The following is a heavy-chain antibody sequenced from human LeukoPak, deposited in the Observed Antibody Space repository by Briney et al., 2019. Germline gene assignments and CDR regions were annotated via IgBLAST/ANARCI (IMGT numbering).Heavy chain of an antibody. D-gene: IGHD3-22*01. CDR2: ISSTGGNT. Sequence: PGGPLRLSCAASGFTFSTYAMNWVRQAPGKGLEWVSTISSTGGNTYYADSVKGRFTISRDNPKNTLYLQMNSLRAEDTAVYFCAKRGVVIRVILVGFHKEANYFDSWGQGALVTVSS. CDR1: GFTFSTYA. V-gene: IGHV3-23*01. CDR3: AKRGVVIRVILVGFHKEANYFDS. J-gene: IGHJ4*02.